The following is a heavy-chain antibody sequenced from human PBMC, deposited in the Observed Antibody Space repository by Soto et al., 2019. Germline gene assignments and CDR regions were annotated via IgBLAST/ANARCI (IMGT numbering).Heavy chain of an antibody. CDR2: INAGNGNT. Sequence: GASVKVSCKASEYTFTNYALHWVRQAPGQRLEWMGWINAGNGNTKYSQKKQGRVTITRDTSASTAYMELSCLRSEDTAVYYCARDILFDYWGQGTLVTVSS. CDR1: EYTFTNYA. D-gene: IGHD2-15*01. V-gene: IGHV1-3*01. CDR3: ARDILFDY. J-gene: IGHJ4*02.